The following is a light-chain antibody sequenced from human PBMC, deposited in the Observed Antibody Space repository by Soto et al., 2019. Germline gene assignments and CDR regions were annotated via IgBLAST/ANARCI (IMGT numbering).Light chain of an antibody. CDR1: SSDVGSYNL. CDR2: EGS. Sequence: QSALTQPASVSGSPGQSITISCTGTSSDVGSYNLVSWYQQHPGKAPKLMIYEGSKRPSGVSNRFSGSKSGNTASLTISGLQAEDEADYYCQSYDNSLSGSWVFGGGTKLTVL. J-gene: IGLJ3*02. V-gene: IGLV2-23*01. CDR3: QSYDNSLSGSWV.